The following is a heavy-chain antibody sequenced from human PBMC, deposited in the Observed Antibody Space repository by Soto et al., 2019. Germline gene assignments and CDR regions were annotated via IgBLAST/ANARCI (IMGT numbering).Heavy chain of an antibody. CDR1: GFLFDNFW. J-gene: IGHJ4*02. CDR2: IKQDGSET. Sequence: QLVQSGGGLVQPGGSLRLSGAASGFLFDNFWMTWVRQAPGKGLEWGANIKQDGSETYYVDSVKGRFTISRDNSRDSLYLQMNSLRAEDTAMYYCARDTGATVAGTFDFWGQGTLVTVSS. CDR3: ARDTGATVAGTFDF. D-gene: IGHD6-19*01. V-gene: IGHV3-7*01.